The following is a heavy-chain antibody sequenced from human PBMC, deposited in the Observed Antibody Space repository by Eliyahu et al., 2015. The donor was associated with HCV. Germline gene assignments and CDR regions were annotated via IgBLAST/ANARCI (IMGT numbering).Heavy chain of an antibody. CDR1: GFTFGDYA. CDR3: TRDLESPYYYDSSGHRNYYYYGMDV. V-gene: IGHV3-49*03. D-gene: IGHD3-22*01. CDR2: XRSKAYGGTT. Sequence: EVQLVESGGGLVQPGRSLRLSCTASGFTFGDYAMXWFRQXPGXGXXXVGFXRSKAYGGTTEYAASVKGRFTISRDDSKSIAYLQMNSLKTEDTAVYYCTRDLESPYYYDSSGHRNYYYYGMDVWGQGTTVTVSS. J-gene: IGHJ6*02.